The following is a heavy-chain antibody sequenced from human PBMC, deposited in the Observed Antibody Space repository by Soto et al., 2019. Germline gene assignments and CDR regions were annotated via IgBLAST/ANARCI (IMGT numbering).Heavy chain of an antibody. J-gene: IGHJ4*03. CDR2: ISLNGDI. D-gene: IGHD2-8*02. CDR1: GGSITSGHW. V-gene: IGHV4-4*02. CDR3: AXXXXRTGGPV. Sequence: QVQLQESGPGLVESSGTLSLTCAVYGGSITSGHWWTWVRQSPGKGLEWIGEISLNGDINYSPSLQSRVXVSMXXSXXXXXXXXXSXXXXXXXXXXXAXXXXRTGGPVWGPGTVVTVSS.